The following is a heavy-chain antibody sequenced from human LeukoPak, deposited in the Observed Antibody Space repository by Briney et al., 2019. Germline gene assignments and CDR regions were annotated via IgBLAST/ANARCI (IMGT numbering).Heavy chain of an antibody. J-gene: IGHJ6*03. V-gene: IGHV3-11*04. CDR2: ISSSGSTI. Sequence: PGGSLRLSCAASGFTFSDYYMSWIRQAPGKGLEWVSYISSSGSTIYCADSVKGRFTISRDNAKNSLYLQMNSLRAEDTAVYYCARVGIFGSYYYYMDVWGKGTTVTISS. CDR1: GFTFSDYY. CDR3: ARVGIFGSYYYYMDV. D-gene: IGHD3-3*01.